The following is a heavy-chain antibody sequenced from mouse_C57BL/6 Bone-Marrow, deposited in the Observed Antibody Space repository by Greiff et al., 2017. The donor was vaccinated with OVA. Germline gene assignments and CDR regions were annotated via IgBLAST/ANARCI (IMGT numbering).Heavy chain of an antibody. CDR1: GYSITSGYY. V-gene: IGHV3-6*01. J-gene: IGHJ4*01. D-gene: IGHD2-3*01. CDR3: ARDDGPYRAMGY. CDR2: ISYDGSN. Sequence: EVQLQQSGPGLVKPSQSLSLTCSVTGYSITSGYYWNWIRQFPGNKLEWMGYISYDGSNNYNPSLKNRISITRDTSKNQFFLKLNSVTTEDTATYYCARDDGPYRAMGYWGQGASVTVSS.